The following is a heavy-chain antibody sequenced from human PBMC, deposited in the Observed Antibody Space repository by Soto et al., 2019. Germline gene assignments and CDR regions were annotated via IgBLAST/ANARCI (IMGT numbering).Heavy chain of an antibody. Sequence: EVQLVQSGGEVKKPGESLQISCQGSGYSFSTYWIGWVRQMPGKGLEWMGIIYPDDSDTRYSPSFQGQVTISADKSIGTAYLQWSSLKASDTAMYYCARLAGAVAGTWSGSLDYWGQGALVTVSS. J-gene: IGHJ4*02. CDR1: GYSFSTYW. V-gene: IGHV5-51*01. CDR3: ARLAGAVAGTWSGSLDY. CDR2: IYPDDSDT. D-gene: IGHD6-19*01.